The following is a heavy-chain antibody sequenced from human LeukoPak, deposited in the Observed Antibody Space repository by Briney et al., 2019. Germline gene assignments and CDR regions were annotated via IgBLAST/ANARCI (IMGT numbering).Heavy chain of an antibody. CDR3: ARRTDDSGGYNFDY. CDR1: GGSISSYY. CDR2: IYYSGST. J-gene: IGHJ4*02. Sequence: SETLSLTCTVSGGSISSYYWSWIRQPPGKGLEWIGYIYYSGSTNYNPSLKSRVTISVDTSKNQFSLKLSSVTAADTAVYYCARRTDDSGGYNFDYWGQGTLVTVSS. D-gene: IGHD3-22*01. V-gene: IGHV4-59*08.